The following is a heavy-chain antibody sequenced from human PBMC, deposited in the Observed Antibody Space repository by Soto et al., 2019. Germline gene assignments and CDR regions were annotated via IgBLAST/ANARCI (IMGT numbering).Heavy chain of an antibody. CDR3: ARESRSYHYYFDY. Sequence: PSDTLSLTCTISSGSISSYYWSWIRQPPGKGLEWIGYIYYSGSTNYNPSLKSRVTISVDTSKNQFSLKLSSVTAADTAVYYCARESRSYHYYFDYWGQGNLVSVSS. D-gene: IGHD1-26*01. V-gene: IGHV4-59*01. CDR1: SGSISSYY. CDR2: IYYSGST. J-gene: IGHJ4*02.